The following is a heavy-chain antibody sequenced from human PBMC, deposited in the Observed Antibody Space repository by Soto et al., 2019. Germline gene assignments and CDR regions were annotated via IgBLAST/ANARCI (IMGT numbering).Heavy chain of an antibody. CDR3: ARVAPGSTSWFDS. V-gene: IGHV3-48*03. CDR1: GFTFSSYE. D-gene: IGHD3-16*01. CDR2: ISSSGSGSTI. Sequence: EVQLVESGGGLVQPGGSLRLSCAASGFTFSSYEMNWVRQAPGKGLEWVSHISSSGSGSTIYYADSAKGRFTISRDNAKNSLYLQMSSLRAEDTAVYYCARVAPGSTSWFDSWGQGTLVTVSS. J-gene: IGHJ5*01.